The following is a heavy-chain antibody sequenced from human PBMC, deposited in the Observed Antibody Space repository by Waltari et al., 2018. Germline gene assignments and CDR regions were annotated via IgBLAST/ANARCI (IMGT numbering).Heavy chain of an antibody. CDR1: GVSITHNRHY. J-gene: IGHJ3*01. V-gene: IGHV4-39*01. CDR3: ATYIGASVGTAAFDV. CDR2: VSYRGTT. D-gene: IGHD5-12*01. Sequence: QLQLQESGPRLVRPSETLSPLCRVHGVSITHNRHYWAWIRPSPGQGLEWIGTVSYRGTTYISPALKSRVSVSRDTSKNQVSLILGSVTAADMAVYYCATYIGASVGTAAFDVWGQGTMVTVSS.